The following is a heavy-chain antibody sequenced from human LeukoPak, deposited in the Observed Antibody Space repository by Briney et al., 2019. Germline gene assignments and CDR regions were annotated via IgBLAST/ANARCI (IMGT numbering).Heavy chain of an antibody. V-gene: IGHV1-69*13. CDR1: GGTFSSYA. Sequence: GASVKVSCKASGGTFSSYAISWVRQAPGQGLEWMGGIIPIFGTANYAQKFQGRVTITADESTSTAYMELSSLRSEDTAVYYCAREVGYDFWSALDPWGQGTLVTVSS. D-gene: IGHD3-3*01. CDR2: IIPIFGTA. J-gene: IGHJ5*02. CDR3: AREVGYDFWSALDP.